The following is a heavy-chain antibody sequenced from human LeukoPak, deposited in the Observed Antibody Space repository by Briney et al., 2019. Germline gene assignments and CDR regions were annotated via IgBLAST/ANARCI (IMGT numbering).Heavy chain of an antibody. J-gene: IGHJ6*03. CDR1: GFTFSSYS. D-gene: IGHD3-16*01. Sequence: GGSLRLSCAASGFTFSSYSMNWVRQAPGKGLEWVSSISGSSSYLFFADSVKGRFTISRDNSKNTLYLQMNSLRAEDTAVYYCASSRGSYYYYMDVWGKGTTVTISS. CDR3: ASSRGSYYYYMDV. V-gene: IGHV3-21*01. CDR2: ISGSSSYL.